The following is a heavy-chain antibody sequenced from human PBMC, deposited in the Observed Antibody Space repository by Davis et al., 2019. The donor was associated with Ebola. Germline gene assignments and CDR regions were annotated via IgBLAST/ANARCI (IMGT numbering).Heavy chain of an antibody. J-gene: IGHJ6*02. D-gene: IGHD6-19*01. CDR3: ARGSSGWYAYYYYGMDV. CDR2: TYYRSKWYN. Sequence: SQTLSLTCAISGDSVSSHSAAWNWIRQSPSRGLEWLGRTYYRSKWYNDYAVSVKSRITINPDTSKNQFSLQLNSVTPEDTAVYYCARGSSGWYAYYYYGMDVWGQGTTVTVSS. CDR1: GDSVSSHSAA. V-gene: IGHV6-1*01.